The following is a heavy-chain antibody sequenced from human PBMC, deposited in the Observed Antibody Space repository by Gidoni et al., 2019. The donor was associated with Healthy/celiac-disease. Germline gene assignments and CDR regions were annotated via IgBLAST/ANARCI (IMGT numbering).Heavy chain of an antibody. CDR2: ISGSGGST. CDR3: AKAYYYDSSGYYYFDY. V-gene: IGHV3-23*01. J-gene: IGHJ4*02. Sequence: EVQLLESGGGLVQPGGSLRLSCAASGFPFSSYAMSWVRQAPGRGLEWVSSISGSGGSTYYADSVKGRFTISRDNSKNTLYLQMNILRAEDTAVYYCAKAYYYDSSGYYYFDYWGQGTLVTVSS. D-gene: IGHD3-22*01. CDR1: GFPFSSYA.